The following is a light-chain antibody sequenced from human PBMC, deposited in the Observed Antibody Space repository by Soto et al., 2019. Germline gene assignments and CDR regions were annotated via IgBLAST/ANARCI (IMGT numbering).Light chain of an antibody. V-gene: IGLV2-14*01. CDR1: SSDVGSYNR. CDR2: DVS. CDR3: ISFTSSTTLDSFV. J-gene: IGLJ1*01. Sequence: QSALTQPASVSGSPGQSITISCTGTSSDVGSYNRVSWYQQHPGKAPKLMIYDVSYRPSGVSNRFSGSKSGNTASLTISGLQAEDEADYYCISFTSSTTLDSFVFGAGTKLTVL.